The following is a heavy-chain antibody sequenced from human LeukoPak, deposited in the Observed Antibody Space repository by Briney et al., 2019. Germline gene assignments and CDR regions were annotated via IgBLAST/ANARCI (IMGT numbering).Heavy chain of an antibody. J-gene: IGHJ5*02. Sequence: GESLKISCKGSGYSFSSYWIGWVRQMPGKGLEWMGIIYPGDSDTRYSPSFQGQATISADKSISTAYLQWSSLKASDTAMYYCARGDRYYDFWSGYYRNWFDPWGQGTLVTVSS. D-gene: IGHD3-3*01. CDR3: ARGDRYYDFWSGYYRNWFDP. V-gene: IGHV5-51*01. CDR2: IYPGDSDT. CDR1: GYSFSSYW.